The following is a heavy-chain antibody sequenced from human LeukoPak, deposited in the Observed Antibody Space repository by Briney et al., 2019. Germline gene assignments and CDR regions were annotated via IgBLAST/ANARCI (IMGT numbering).Heavy chain of an antibody. Sequence: SDTLSLTCAVSGYSISSSNWWGWIRQPPGKGLEWIGYIYYSGSTYYNPSLKSRVTMSVDTSKNQFSLKLSSVTAVDTAVYYCARKSGYSYGYGYFDYWGQGTLVTVSS. D-gene: IGHD5-18*01. CDR2: IYYSGST. J-gene: IGHJ4*02. CDR1: GYSISSSNW. V-gene: IGHV4-28*01. CDR3: ARKSGYSYGYGYFDY.